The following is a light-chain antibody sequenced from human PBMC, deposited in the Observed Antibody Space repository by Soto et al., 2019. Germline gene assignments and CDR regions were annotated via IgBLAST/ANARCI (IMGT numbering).Light chain of an antibody. V-gene: IGKV3-20*01. Sequence: EIVLTQSPGTLSLSPGERATLSCRASQSVSSTYLAWYQQKSGQAPRLLIYGASSRATGIPDRFSGGGSGTDFTLTISGLEPEDFAVYYCQQYGSSPLISFGQGTRLEI. CDR2: GAS. CDR3: QQYGSSPLIS. J-gene: IGKJ5*01. CDR1: QSVSSTY.